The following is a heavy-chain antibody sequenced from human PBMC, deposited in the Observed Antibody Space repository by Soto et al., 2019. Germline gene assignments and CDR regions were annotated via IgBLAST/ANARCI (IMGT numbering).Heavy chain of an antibody. CDR3: ANLAGGWYEAFGI. CDR2: ISGSGGSA. CDR1: GFTFSSYA. J-gene: IGHJ3*02. V-gene: IGHV3-23*01. Sequence: EVQLLESGGGLVQPGGSLRLSCAASGFTFSSYAMTWVRQAPGKGLEWVSPISGSGGSAYYADSVKGRFTISRDNSKNTLDLQINSLRAEDTAVYYCANLAGGWYEAFGIWGQGTMVTVSS. D-gene: IGHD6-19*01.